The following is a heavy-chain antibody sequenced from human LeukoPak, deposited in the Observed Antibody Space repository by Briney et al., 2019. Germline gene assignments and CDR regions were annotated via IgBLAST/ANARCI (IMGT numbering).Heavy chain of an antibody. CDR1: GFTFSSYE. CDR2: ISGSGGST. J-gene: IGHJ4*02. D-gene: IGHD2-15*01. V-gene: IGHV3-23*01. CDR3: AKRNGSSVVVAAIPFDY. Sequence: GGSLRLSCAASGFTFSSYEMNWVRQAPGKGLEWVSAISGSGGSTYYADSVKGRFTISRDNSKDTLYLQMNSLRAEDTAVYYCAKRNGSSVVVAAIPFDYWGQGTLVTVSS.